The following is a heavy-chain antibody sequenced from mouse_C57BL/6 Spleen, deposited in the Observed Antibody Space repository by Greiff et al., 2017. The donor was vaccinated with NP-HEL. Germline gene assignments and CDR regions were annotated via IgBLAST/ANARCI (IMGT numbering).Heavy chain of an antibody. CDR3: ARLLRSGYFDY. V-gene: IGHV1-64*01. J-gene: IGHJ2*01. D-gene: IGHD1-1*01. CDR1: GYTFTSYW. CDR2: IHPNSGST. Sequence: QVQLQQPGAELVKPGASVKLSCKASGYTFTSYWMHWVKQRPGQGLEWIGMIHPNSGSTNYNEKFKSKATLTVDKSSSTAYMQLSSLTSEDSAVYYCARLLRSGYFDYWGQGTTRTVSS.